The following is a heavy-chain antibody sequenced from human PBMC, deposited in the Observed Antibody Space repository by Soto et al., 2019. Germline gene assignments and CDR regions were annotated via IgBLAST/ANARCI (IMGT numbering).Heavy chain of an antibody. D-gene: IGHD3-3*01. CDR2: IYYSGST. CDR3: ARDRVATIFGVVIIGEFDP. J-gene: IGHJ5*02. V-gene: IGHV4-59*13. CDR1: GGSISSYY. Sequence: SETLSLTCTVSGGSISSYYCSWSRQPPGKGLEWIGYIYYSGSTNYNPSLKSRVTISVDTSKNQFSLKLSSVTAADTAVYYCARDRVATIFGVVIIGEFDPWGQGTLVTVSS.